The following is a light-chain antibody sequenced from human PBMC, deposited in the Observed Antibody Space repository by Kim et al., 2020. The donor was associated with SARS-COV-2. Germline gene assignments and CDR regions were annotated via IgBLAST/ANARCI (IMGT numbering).Light chain of an antibody. CDR3: QQRSSWPPT. V-gene: IGKV3-11*01. CDR2: DAS. CDR1: HSIGNS. J-gene: IGKJ5*01. Sequence: LSPGERATLSCRASHSIGNSLAWYQQKPGQTPRLLIHDASNGATDIPARFSGSGSGTDFSLTISSLEPEDFAVYFCQQRSSWPPTFGQGTRLEIK.